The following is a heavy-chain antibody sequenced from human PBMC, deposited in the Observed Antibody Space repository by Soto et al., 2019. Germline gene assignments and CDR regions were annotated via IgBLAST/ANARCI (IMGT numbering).Heavy chain of an antibody. D-gene: IGHD3-9*01. J-gene: IGHJ4*02. Sequence: SETLSLTCTVSGGSISSGGYYWSWIRQHPGKGLEWIGYIYYSGSTYYNPSLKSRVTISVDTSKNQFSLKLSSVTAADTAVYYCARAYYDILTGGGLYYFDYWGQGTLVTVSS. CDR1: GGSISSGGYY. CDR3: ARAYYDILTGGGLYYFDY. CDR2: IYYSGST. V-gene: IGHV4-31*03.